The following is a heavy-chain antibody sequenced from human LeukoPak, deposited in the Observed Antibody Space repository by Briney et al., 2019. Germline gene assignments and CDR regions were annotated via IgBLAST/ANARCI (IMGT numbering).Heavy chain of an antibody. D-gene: IGHD5-24*01. CDR2: IIPILGIA. V-gene: IGHV1-69*04. J-gene: IGHJ4*02. CDR1: GGTFSSYA. Sequence: SVKVACKASGGTFSSYAISWVRQAPGQGLEWMGRIIPILGIANYAQKFQGRVTITADKSTNTAYMELSSLRSEDTAVYYCARGPATIRGGRFDYWGQGTLVTVSS. CDR3: ARGPATIRGGRFDY.